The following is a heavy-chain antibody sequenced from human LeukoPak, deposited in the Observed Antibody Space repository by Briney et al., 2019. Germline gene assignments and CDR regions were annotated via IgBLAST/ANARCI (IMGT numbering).Heavy chain of an antibody. V-gene: IGHV4-34*01. D-gene: IGHD1-26*01. J-gene: IGHJ4*02. CDR2: INHSGST. Sequence: SETLSLTCAVYGGSFSGYYWSWIRQPPGKGLEWIGEINHSGSTNYNPSLKSRVTISVDTSKNQFSLKLSSVTAADTAVYYCARDPPCSGSHEYYFDYWGQGTLVTVSS. CDR3: ARDPPCSGSHEYYFDY. CDR1: GGSFSGYY.